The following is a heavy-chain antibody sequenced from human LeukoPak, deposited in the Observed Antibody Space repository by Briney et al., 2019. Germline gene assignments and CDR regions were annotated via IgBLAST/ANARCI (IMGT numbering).Heavy chain of an antibody. Sequence: SETLSLTCAVYGGSFSGYYWSWIRQPPGKGLEWIGEINHSGSTNYNPSLKSRVTISVDTSKNQFSLKLSSVTAADTAVYYCARRRLLRGGDLDYWGQGTLVTVSS. D-gene: IGHD2-21*01. J-gene: IGHJ4*02. V-gene: IGHV4-34*01. CDR3: ARRRLLRGGDLDY. CDR2: INHSGST. CDR1: GGSFSGYY.